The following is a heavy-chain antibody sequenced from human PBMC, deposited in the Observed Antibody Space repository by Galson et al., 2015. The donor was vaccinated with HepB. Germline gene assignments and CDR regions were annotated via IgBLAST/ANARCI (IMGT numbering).Heavy chain of an antibody. CDR1: GFTFSDYY. Sequence: SLRLSCAASGFTFSDYYMSWIRQAPGKGLEWVSYISSSGSTIYYADSVKGRFTISRDNAKNSLYLQMNSLRAEDTAVYYCARPFPKNYYYYGMDVWGQGTTVTVSS. V-gene: IGHV3-11*01. J-gene: IGHJ6*02. CDR2: ISSSGSTI. CDR3: ARPFPKNYYYYGMDV.